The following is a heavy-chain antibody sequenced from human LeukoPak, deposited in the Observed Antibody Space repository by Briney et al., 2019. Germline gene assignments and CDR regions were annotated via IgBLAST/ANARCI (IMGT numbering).Heavy chain of an antibody. CDR3: AKDTTPLASYFDY. J-gene: IGHJ4*02. CDR2: ISWNCGSI. CDR1: GFTFDDYA. D-gene: IGHD5-12*01. Sequence: GGSLRLSCAASGFTFDDYAMHWVRQAPGKGLEWVSGISWNCGSIGYADSVKGRFTISRDNAKNSLYLQMNSLRAEDMALYYCAKDTTPLASYFDYWGQGTLVTVSS. V-gene: IGHV3-9*03.